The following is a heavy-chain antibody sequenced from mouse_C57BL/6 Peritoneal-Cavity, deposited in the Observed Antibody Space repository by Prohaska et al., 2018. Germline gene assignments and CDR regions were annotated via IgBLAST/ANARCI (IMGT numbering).Heavy chain of an antibody. CDR1: GFTFSSYA. Sequence: EVQLVESGGGLVKPGGSLKLSCAASGFTFSSYAMSWVRQTPEKRLEWVATISDGGSYTYYPDNVKGRFTISRDNAKNNLYLQMSHLKSEDTAMYYCARDGGQLRLRETWFAYWGQGTLVTVSA. V-gene: IGHV5-4*01. J-gene: IGHJ3*01. D-gene: IGHD3-2*02. CDR2: ISDGGSYT. CDR3: ARDGGQLRLRETWFAY.